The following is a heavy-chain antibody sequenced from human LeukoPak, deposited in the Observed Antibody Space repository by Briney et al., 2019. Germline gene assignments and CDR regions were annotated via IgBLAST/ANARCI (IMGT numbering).Heavy chain of an antibody. CDR3: AKAPDDAFDI. V-gene: IGHV3-23*01. J-gene: IGHJ3*02. D-gene: IGHD1-14*01. CDR2: ISGSGGST. Sequence: GGSLRLACAASGFTFSSYAMSWVSQAPGKGLEWVSAISGSGGSTYYADSVKGRFTISRDNSKNTLYLQMNSLRAEDTAVYYCAKAPDDAFDIWGQGTMVTVSS. CDR1: GFTFSSYA.